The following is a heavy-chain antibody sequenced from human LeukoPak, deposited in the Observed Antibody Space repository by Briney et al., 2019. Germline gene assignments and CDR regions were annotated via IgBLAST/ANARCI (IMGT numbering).Heavy chain of an antibody. D-gene: IGHD2-15*01. Sequence: GGSLEISFKGSGYRFTSYWIGWGRPMPGKGLEWMGIIYPGDSDTRYSPSFQGQVTISADKSISTAYLQWSSLKASDTAMYYCARINRLHCSGGSCYDYGMDVWGQGTTVTVSS. CDR2: IYPGDSDT. V-gene: IGHV5-51*01. CDR3: ARINRLHCSGGSCYDYGMDV. J-gene: IGHJ6*02. CDR1: GYRFTSYW.